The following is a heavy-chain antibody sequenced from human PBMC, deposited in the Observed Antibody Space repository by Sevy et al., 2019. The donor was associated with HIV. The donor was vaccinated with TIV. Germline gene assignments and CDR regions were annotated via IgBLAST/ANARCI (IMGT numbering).Heavy chain of an antibody. CDR1: GYTFTSYG. J-gene: IGHJ3*02. Sequence: ASVKVSCKASGYTFTSYGISWVRQAPGQGLEWMGWISAYNGNRNYAQKLQGRVTMTTDTSTSTAYMELGSLRSDDTAVYYCARILIRQWLVGKAFDIWGQGTMVTVSS. CDR3: ARILIRQWLVGKAFDI. D-gene: IGHD6-19*01. CDR2: ISAYNGNR. V-gene: IGHV1-18*01.